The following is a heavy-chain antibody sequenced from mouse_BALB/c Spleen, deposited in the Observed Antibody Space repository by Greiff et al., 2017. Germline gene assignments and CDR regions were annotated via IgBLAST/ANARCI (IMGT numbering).Heavy chain of an antibody. CDR1: GYAFTSYN. J-gene: IGHJ2*01. Sequence: EVQLQQSGPELVKPGASVKVSCKASGYAFTSYNMYWVKQSHGKSLEWIGYIDPYNGGTSYNQKFKGKATLTVDKSSSTAYMELRSLTSEDSAVYYCARKDYRSFFDYWGQGTTLTVSS. CDR2: IDPYNGGT. D-gene: IGHD2-14*01. CDR3: ARKDYRSFFDY. V-gene: IGHV1-22*01.